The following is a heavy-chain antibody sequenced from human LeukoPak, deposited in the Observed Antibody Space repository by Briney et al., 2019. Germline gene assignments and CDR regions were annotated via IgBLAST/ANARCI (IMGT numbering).Heavy chain of an antibody. J-gene: IGHJ4*02. Sequence: SSETLSLTCTVSGGSISSYYWSWIRQPPGKGLEWIGYIYYSGSTNYNPSLKSRVTISVDTSKNQFSLKLSSVTAADTAVYYCARQKRTYYYDTSGYYCDYWGQGTLVTVSS. CDR1: GGSISSYY. CDR3: ARQKRTYYYDTSGYYCDY. V-gene: IGHV4-59*08. CDR2: IYYSGST. D-gene: IGHD3-22*01.